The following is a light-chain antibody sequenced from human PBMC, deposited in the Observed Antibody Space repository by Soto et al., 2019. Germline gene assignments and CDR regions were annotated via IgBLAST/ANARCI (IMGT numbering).Light chain of an antibody. CDR3: QQYGSSPIT. Sequence: LSLSPATLSLSSGETTTPSSSTRPSISSYLAWYQQKPGQAPRLLIYDASNGATGIPDRFSGSGSGTDFTLTISRLEPEDFAVYYCQQYGSSPITFGQGTRLEIK. CDR1: PSISSY. CDR2: DAS. V-gene: IGKV3-20*01. J-gene: IGKJ5*01.